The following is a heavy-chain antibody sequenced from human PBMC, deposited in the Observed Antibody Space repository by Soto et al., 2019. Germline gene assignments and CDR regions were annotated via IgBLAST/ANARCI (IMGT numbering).Heavy chain of an antibody. CDR1: GVTFSSYA. Sequence: VGSLRLSCAASGVTFSSYAMSWVRQAPGKGLEWVSAISGSGGSTYYAGSVKGRFTISRDNSKNTLHLQMYSLRAEDTAVYYCAKVPDVEMATYFDYWGQGTLVTSPQ. J-gene: IGHJ4*02. V-gene: IGHV3-23*01. D-gene: IGHD5-12*01. CDR3: AKVPDVEMATYFDY. CDR2: ISGSGGST.